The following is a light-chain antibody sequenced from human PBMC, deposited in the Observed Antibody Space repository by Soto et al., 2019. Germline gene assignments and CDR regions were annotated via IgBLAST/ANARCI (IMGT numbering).Light chain of an antibody. Sequence: EIVMTQSPAILSVSPGERATLSCRASQSVASRLAWYQHTPGQAPRLLIYGASNRATGIPDRFSGSGSGTEFTLTISSLQSVDFAVYYCQQYNNWPPWTFGQGTKVDI. V-gene: IGKV3D-15*01. J-gene: IGKJ1*01. CDR1: QSVASR. CDR2: GAS. CDR3: QQYNNWPPWT.